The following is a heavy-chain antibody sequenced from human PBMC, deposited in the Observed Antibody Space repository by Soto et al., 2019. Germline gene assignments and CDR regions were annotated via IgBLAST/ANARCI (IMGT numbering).Heavy chain of an antibody. CDR3: TTYHGDYNVDQ. CDR2: FDPDEAET. D-gene: IGHD4-17*01. V-gene: IGHV1-24*01. CDR1: GYTLNEVA. Sequence: QVQLVQSGAEVKKPGASVQVSCKVSGYTLNEVAMHWVRQAPGKGLEWLGGFDPDEAETIYAQHFQGRVTMTEDTSTDTVYMELSSLRSEDTALYFCTTYHGDYNVDQWGQGTLVTVSS. J-gene: IGHJ5*02.